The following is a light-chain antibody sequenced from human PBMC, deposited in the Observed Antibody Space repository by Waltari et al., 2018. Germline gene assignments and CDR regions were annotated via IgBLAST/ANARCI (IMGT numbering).Light chain of an antibody. V-gene: IGLV2-23*02. CDR3: CSYAGSSTSYVV. Sequence: QSALTQPASVSGSPGQSITIPCTGTSSVVGGYNYVSWYQQHPGKTPKLMLYDVSKRPSGVSNRFSGSKSGNTASLTISGLQAEDEADYYCCSYAGSSTSYVVFGGGTKLTVL. J-gene: IGLJ2*01. CDR2: DVS. CDR1: SSVVGGYNY.